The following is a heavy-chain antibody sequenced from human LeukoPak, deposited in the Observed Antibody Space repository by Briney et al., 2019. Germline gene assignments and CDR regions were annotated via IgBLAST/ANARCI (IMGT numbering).Heavy chain of an antibody. CDR3: ARLRGFGVITAYYYAMDV. Sequence: SETLSLTCTVSGGSISSYYWSWLRQPPGKGLEWIGYIYSWGSTNHNPSLKSRVTISLDTSKSQFSLKLSSVTAADTAVYYCARLRGFGVITAYYYAMDVWGQGTTVTVSS. CDR2: IYSWGST. V-gene: IGHV4-59*08. CDR1: GGSISSYY. D-gene: IGHD3-3*01. J-gene: IGHJ6*02.